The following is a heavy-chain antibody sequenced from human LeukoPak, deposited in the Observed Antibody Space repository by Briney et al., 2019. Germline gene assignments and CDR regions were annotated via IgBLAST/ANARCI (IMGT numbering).Heavy chain of an antibody. J-gene: IGHJ4*02. V-gene: IGHV3-23*01. CDR2: ISGSGGST. CDR3: AKGLAVATTYFDY. CDR1: GFTFSSYA. D-gene: IGHD5-12*01. Sequence: GGSLRLSCAASGFTFSSYAMSWVRQAPGKGLEWVSAISGSGGSTYYADSVKGRSTISRDNSKNTLYLQMNSLRAEDTAVYYCAKGLAVATTYFDYWGQGTLVTVSS.